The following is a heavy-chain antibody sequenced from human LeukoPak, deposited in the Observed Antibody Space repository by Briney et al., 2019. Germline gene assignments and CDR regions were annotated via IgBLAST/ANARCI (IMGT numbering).Heavy chain of an antibody. D-gene: IGHD3-22*01. CDR2: ISRSGSTI. J-gene: IGHJ4*02. V-gene: IGHV3-48*03. Sequence: GGSLRLSCAASGFTFSSYEMNWVRQAPGKGLEWVSYISRSGSTIYYADSVKGRFTISRDNAKNSLYLQMNSLRAEDTAVYYCARIYYYDSSGYSEYYFDYWGQGTLVTVSS. CDR3: ARIYYYDSSGYSEYYFDY. CDR1: GFTFSSYE.